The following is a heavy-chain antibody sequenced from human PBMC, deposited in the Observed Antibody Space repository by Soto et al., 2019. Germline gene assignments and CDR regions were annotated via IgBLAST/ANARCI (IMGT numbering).Heavy chain of an antibody. J-gene: IGHJ4*02. Sequence: QITLKESGPTLVKPTQTLTLTCTFSGFSLTTDRVGVGWMRQPPGEALEWLAVIYWDDSKTYRPSLESRLTITKDTYKNQVALTMTNMDSLDTATYYCAHAYGGRSLYWGQGTLVTVSS. D-gene: IGHD1-26*01. V-gene: IGHV2-5*02. CDR3: AHAYGGRSLY. CDR1: GFSLTTDRVG. CDR2: IYWDDSK.